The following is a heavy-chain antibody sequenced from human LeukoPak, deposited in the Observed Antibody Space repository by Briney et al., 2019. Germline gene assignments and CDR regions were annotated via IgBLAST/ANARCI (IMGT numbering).Heavy chain of an antibody. CDR3: AKDSYTSPDY. Sequence: GGSLRLSCAASGFTFSSYGMHWVRQAPGKGLEWVAFIRFDGSNKYYADSVKGRFTISRDNSRNTLYLQMNSLRAEDTAVYYCAKDSYTSPDYWGQGTLVTVSS. V-gene: IGHV3-30*02. J-gene: IGHJ4*02. D-gene: IGHD2-2*02. CDR2: IRFDGSNK. CDR1: GFTFSSYG.